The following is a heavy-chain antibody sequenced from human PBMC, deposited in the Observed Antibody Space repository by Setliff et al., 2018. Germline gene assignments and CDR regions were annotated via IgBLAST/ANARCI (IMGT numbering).Heavy chain of an antibody. J-gene: IGHJ4*02. CDR2: IYYSGST. D-gene: IGHD3-9*01. CDR1: GGSISSYY. CDR3: ARTLYDYDILTGPGYYFDY. V-gene: IGHV4-59*01. Sequence: LSLTCTVSGGSISSYYWSWIRQPPGKGLEWIGYIYYSGSTNYNPSLKSRVTISVDTSKNQFSLKLSSVTAADTAVYYCARTLYDYDILTGPGYYFDYWGQGTLVTVAS.